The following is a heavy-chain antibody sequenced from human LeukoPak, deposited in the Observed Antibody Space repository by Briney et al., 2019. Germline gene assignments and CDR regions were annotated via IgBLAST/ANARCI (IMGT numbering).Heavy chain of an antibody. CDR2: IYHSGST. Sequence: SETLSLTCAVSGGSISSSNWWSWVRQPPGKGLEWIGEIYHSGSTNYNPSLKSRVTISVDKSKNQFSLKLSSVTAADTAVYYCARVPWGYYYDSSGYRDAFDIWGQGTMVTVSS. CDR1: GGSISSSNW. V-gene: IGHV4-4*02. J-gene: IGHJ3*02. D-gene: IGHD3-22*01. CDR3: ARVPWGYYYDSSGYRDAFDI.